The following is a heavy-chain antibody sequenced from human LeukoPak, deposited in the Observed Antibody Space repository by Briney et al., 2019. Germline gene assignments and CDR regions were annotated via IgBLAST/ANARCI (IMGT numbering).Heavy chain of an antibody. Sequence: GGSLRLSCAASGFTFSSYAMHWVRQAPGKGLEWVAVISYDGSNKYYADSVKGRFTISRDNSKNTLYLQMNSLRAEDTAVYYCARDSTYYYDSSGHFDYWGQGTLVTVSS. CDR3: ARDSTYYYDSSGHFDY. CDR1: GFTFSSYA. CDR2: ISYDGSNK. J-gene: IGHJ4*02. V-gene: IGHV3-30-3*01. D-gene: IGHD3-22*01.